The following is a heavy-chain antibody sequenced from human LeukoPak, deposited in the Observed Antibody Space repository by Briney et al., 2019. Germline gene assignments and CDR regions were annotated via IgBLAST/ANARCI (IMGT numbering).Heavy chain of an antibody. V-gene: IGHV4-34*01. J-gene: IGHJ6*03. CDR1: GGSFSGYY. D-gene: IGHD5-24*01. CDR2: INHSGST. Sequence: SETLSLTCAVYGGSFSGYYWSWIRQPPGKGLEWIGEINHSGSTNYNPSLKSRVTISVDTSKDQFSLKLSSVTAADTAVYYCARTIYYYMDVWGKGTTVTVSS. CDR3: ARTIYYYMDV.